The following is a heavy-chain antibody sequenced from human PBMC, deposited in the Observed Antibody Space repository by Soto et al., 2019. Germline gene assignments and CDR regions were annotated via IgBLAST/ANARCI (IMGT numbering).Heavy chain of an antibody. CDR2: TYYRSKWYI. CDR3: ARGAWDDVTGHYYRDV. CDR1: GDSVSSNSAA. D-gene: IGHD1-1*01. J-gene: IGHJ6*03. V-gene: IGHV6-1*01. Sequence: SQTLSLTCDISGDSVSSNSAAWNWIRQTPSRGLEWLGRTYYRSKWYINYAVSVKSRITVNPDTSKNQFSLQLNSVTPEDTAVFYCARGAWDDVTGHYYRDVGGKGTTATVSS.